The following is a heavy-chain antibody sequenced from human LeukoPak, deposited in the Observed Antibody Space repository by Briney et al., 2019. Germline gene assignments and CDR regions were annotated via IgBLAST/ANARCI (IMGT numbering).Heavy chain of an antibody. CDR3: ALYTDNYCFDY. Sequence: GESLKISCKGSGYSFTSYWIGWVRQMPGKGLEWMGIIYPGDSDTRYSPSFQGQVTISADKPISTAYVQWSSLKASDTAMYYCALYTDNYCFDYWSQGTLVTVSS. CDR1: GYSFTSYW. D-gene: IGHD1-20*01. CDR2: IYPGDSDT. J-gene: IGHJ4*02. V-gene: IGHV5-51*04.